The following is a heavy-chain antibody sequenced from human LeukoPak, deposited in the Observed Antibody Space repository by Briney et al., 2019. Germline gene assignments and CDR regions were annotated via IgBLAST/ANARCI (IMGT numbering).Heavy chain of an antibody. CDR2: IGIDSGNT. CDR1: GFPFIEYS. D-gene: IGHD1-1*01. J-gene: IGHJ4*02. CDR3: ARDHNYAFDN. V-gene: IGHV3-48*01. Sequence: GGSLLLSCTASGFPFIEYSMNWGRPVPGKGLEWIAYIGIDSGNTKYADSVRGRFTISADKAKNSLYLQMNSLRVEDTAVYYCARDHNYAFDNWGQGTLVSVAS.